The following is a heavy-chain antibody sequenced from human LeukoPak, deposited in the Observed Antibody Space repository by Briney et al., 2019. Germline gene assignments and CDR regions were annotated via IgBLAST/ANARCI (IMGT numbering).Heavy chain of an antibody. CDR2: ISSSGTTI. CDR1: GFTLSSYE. Sequence: GGSLRLSCAASGFTLSSYEMNWVPGAPGKGGEWVSYISSSGTTIYYADSVNGRFTITRDNAKNSLYLQMNSLRAEDTAVYCCARRYYSSTSCLIDYWGQGTLVTVSS. CDR3: ARRYYSSTSCLIDY. D-gene: IGHD2-2*01. J-gene: IGHJ4*02. V-gene: IGHV3-48*03.